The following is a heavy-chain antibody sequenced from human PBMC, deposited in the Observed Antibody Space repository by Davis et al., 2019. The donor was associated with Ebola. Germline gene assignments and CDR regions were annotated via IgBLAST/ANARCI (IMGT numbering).Heavy chain of an antibody. CDR3: ARAFVVRGVTYYYYYGMDV. Sequence: PGGSLRLSCAASGFTFSGYAMSWVRQAPGKGLEWVSAISGSGGSTYYADSVKGRFTISRDNSKNTLYLQMNSLRAEDTAVYYCARAFVVRGVTYYYYYGMDVWGQGTTVTVSS. V-gene: IGHV3-23*01. D-gene: IGHD3-10*01. CDR1: GFTFSGYA. CDR2: ISGSGGST. J-gene: IGHJ6*02.